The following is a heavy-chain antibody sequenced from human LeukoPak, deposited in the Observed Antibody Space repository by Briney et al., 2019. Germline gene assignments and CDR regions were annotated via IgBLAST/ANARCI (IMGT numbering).Heavy chain of an antibody. CDR3: ARQEGIAAAPYYFDY. CDR2: IYYSGST. CDR1: GGSISISSYY. J-gene: IGHJ4*02. V-gene: IGHV4-39*01. D-gene: IGHD6-13*01. Sequence: SETLSLTCTVSGGSISISSYYWGWIRQPPGKGLEWIGSIYYSGSTYYNPSLKSRVTISVDTSKNQFSLKLSSVTAADTAVYYCARQEGIAAAPYYFDYWGQGTLVTVAS.